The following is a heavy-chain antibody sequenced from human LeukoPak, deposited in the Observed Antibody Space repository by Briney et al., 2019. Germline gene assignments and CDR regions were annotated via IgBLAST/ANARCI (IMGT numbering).Heavy chain of an antibody. V-gene: IGHV4-4*09. CDR2: IHSSGHT. Sequence: SETLSLTCTVSGGSISGNYWSWIRQPPGQGLEWIAYIHSSGHTNYNPSLKSRVTISVDTSNNQFSLKVTSVTAADTAMYYCTKRQGPTSGSYDYFDPWGQGALVTVSS. D-gene: IGHD1-26*01. J-gene: IGHJ5*02. CDR3: TKRQGPTSGSYDYFDP. CDR1: GGSISGNY.